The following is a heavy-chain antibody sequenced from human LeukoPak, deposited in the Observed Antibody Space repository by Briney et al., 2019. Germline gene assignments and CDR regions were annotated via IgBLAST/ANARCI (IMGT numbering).Heavy chain of an antibody. CDR3: ARELDFGVVRAMDV. D-gene: IGHD3-3*01. CDR2: ISGSGGST. Sequence: GGSLRLSCAASGFTFSNFAMTWVRQSPGKGLEWVSGISGSGGSTYYADSVKGRFTISRDNSKNTLYLQMNSLRAEDTAVYYCARELDFGVVRAMDVWGKGTTVTVSS. J-gene: IGHJ6*03. CDR1: GFTFSNFA. V-gene: IGHV3-23*01.